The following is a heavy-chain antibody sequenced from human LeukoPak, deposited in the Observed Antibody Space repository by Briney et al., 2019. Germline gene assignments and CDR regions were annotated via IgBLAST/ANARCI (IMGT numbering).Heavy chain of an antibody. CDR3: ARGLSDYYYDSSGYPL. CDR1: GYTFTSYA. D-gene: IGHD3-22*01. V-gene: IGHV7-4-1*02. Sequence: GASVKVSCKASGYTFTSYAMNWVRQAPGQGLAWMGWINTNTGNPTYAQGFTGRFVFSLDTSVSTAYLQISGLKAEDTAVYYCARGLSDYYYDSSGYPLWGQGTLVTVSS. J-gene: IGHJ4*02. CDR2: INTNTGNP.